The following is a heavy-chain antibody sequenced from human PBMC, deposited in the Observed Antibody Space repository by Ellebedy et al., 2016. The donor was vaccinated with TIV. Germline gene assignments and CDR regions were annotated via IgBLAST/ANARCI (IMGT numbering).Heavy chain of an antibody. Sequence: GESLKISCAASGYSFSSYWMTWVRLAPGKGLEWVANINQEGSQTYHVDSVKGRFTISRDNAKNSVYLQMNRLRAEDTAVYYCARDFSGNSYDDEFIDYWGQGTLVTVSS. J-gene: IGHJ4*02. CDR3: ARDFSGNSYDDEFIDY. V-gene: IGHV3-7*01. CDR1: GYSFSSYW. CDR2: INQEGSQT. D-gene: IGHD1-26*01.